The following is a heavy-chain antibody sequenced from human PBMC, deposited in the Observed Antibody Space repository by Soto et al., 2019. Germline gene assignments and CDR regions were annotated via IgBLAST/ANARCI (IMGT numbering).Heavy chain of an antibody. CDR3: ARGGYAPALFDY. CDR2: IYYSGST. V-gene: IGHV4-31*03. J-gene: IGHJ4*02. D-gene: IGHD5-12*01. Sequence: SETLSLTCTDSGGSISSGGYYWSWIRQHPGKGLEWIGYIYYSGSTYYNPSLKSRVTISVDTSKNQFSLKLSSVTAADTAVYYCARGGYAPALFDYWGQGTLVTVSS. CDR1: GGSISSGGYY.